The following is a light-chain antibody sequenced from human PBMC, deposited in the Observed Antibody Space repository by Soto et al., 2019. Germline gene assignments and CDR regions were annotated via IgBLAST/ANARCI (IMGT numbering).Light chain of an antibody. CDR1: QSVSSSY. V-gene: IGKV3-20*01. CDR2: GAS. CDR3: QEYGNSRA. Sequence: EIVLTQSPGTLSLSPGERATLSCRASQSVSSSYLAWYQQKPGQAPRLLINGASNRATGIPDRFSGSGSGTDFTLTISRLEPEDFSVYYCQEYGNSRAFGQGTRVDIK. J-gene: IGKJ1*01.